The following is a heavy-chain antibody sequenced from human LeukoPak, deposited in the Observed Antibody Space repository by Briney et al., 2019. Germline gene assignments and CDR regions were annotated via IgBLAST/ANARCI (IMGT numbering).Heavy chain of an antibody. CDR2: ISSSSSYI. J-gene: IGHJ6*02. V-gene: IGHV3-21*01. CDR1: GFTFSSYS. Sequence: GSLRLSCAASGFTFSSYSMNWVRQAPGKGLEWVSSISSSSSYIYYADSVKGRFTISRDNAKNSLYLQMNSLRAEDTAVYYCARDPPGISEDYYGMDVWGQGTTVTVSS. D-gene: IGHD6-13*01. CDR3: ARDPPGISEDYYGMDV.